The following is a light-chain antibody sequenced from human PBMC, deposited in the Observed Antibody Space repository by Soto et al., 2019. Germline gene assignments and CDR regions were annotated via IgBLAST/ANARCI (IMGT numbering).Light chain of an antibody. CDR3: TAWDDSLTALV. J-gene: IGLJ3*02. V-gene: IGLV1-44*01. Sequence: QSVLTQPPSASGTPGQSVTISCSGSTSNIGSNSVHWYQHLPGMSPKLLIYNNNQRPSGVPERFSGSKSVTSASLAISGLQSDDESDYYCTAWDDSLTALVFGGGTQLTVL. CDR2: NNN. CDR1: TSNIGSNS.